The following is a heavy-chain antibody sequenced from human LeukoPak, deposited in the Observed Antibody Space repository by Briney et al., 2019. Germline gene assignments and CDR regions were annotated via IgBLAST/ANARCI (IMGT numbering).Heavy chain of an antibody. V-gene: IGHV4-38-2*02. J-gene: IGHJ5*02. D-gene: IGHD6-19*01. CDR2: IYYTGST. CDR3: ASVRGYSSGWYASGFDP. CDR1: GYSISSAYY. Sequence: PSETLSLTCTVSGYSISSAYYWGWIRQPPGKGPEWIGSIYYTGSTNYNPSLKSRVTISLDTSKNQFSLKLTSVTAADTAVYYCASVRGYSSGWYASGFDPWGQGTLVTVSS.